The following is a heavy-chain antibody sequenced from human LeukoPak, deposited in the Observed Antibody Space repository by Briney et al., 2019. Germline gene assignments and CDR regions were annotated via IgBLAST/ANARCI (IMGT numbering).Heavy chain of an antibody. V-gene: IGHV4-59*08. Sequence: SETLSLTCTVSGGSMSSNYWSWIRQPPGKGLEWIGYIYNSGTIYYSGSTNYNPSLLSRVTISVDTSKNQFSLKLRSVTAADTAVYYCARSGYGDHPTLLPSWGQGTLVTVSS. D-gene: IGHD4-17*01. CDR2: IYNSGTIYYSGST. CDR1: GGSMSSNY. J-gene: IGHJ5*02. CDR3: ARSGYGDHPTLLPS.